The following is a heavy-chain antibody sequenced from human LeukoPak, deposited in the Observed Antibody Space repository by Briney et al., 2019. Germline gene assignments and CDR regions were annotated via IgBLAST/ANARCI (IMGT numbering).Heavy chain of an antibody. CDR2: ISAYNGNT. V-gene: IGHV1-18*01. D-gene: IGHD6-19*01. CDR3: ARLFGSGSFDY. CDR1: GGTFSSYA. Sequence: ASVKVSCKASGGTFSSYAISWVRQAPGQGLEWMGWISAYNGNTNYAQKLQGRVTMTTDTSTSTAYMELRSLRSDDAAVYYCARLFGSGSFDYWGQGTLVTVSS. J-gene: IGHJ4*02.